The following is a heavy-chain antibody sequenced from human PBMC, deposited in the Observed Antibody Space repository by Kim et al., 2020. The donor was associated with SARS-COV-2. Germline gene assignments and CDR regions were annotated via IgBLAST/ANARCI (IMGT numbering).Heavy chain of an antibody. CDR2: IYYSGST. CDR3: ARDDI. J-gene: IGHJ3*02. Sequence: IYYSGSTHYNPSLKSRVTISVDTSKNQFSLKLSSVTAADTAVYYCARDDIWGQGTMVTVSS. V-gene: IGHV4-31*02.